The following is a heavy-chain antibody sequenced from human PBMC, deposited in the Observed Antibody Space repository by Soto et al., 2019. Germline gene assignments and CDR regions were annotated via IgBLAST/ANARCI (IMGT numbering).Heavy chain of an antibody. J-gene: IGHJ6*02. CDR2: TYYRSTWYT. Sequence: SQTLSLTCVISGDSVSSNSAAWNWIRQSPSRGLEWLGRTYYRSTWYTDYAVSVKSRLTINPDTSNNQFSLQLNSVTPEDTAVYYCARDIDHSSSSDYGMDVWGQGTTVPVSS. V-gene: IGHV6-1*01. D-gene: IGHD6-6*01. CDR3: ARDIDHSSSSDYGMDV. CDR1: GDSVSSNSAA.